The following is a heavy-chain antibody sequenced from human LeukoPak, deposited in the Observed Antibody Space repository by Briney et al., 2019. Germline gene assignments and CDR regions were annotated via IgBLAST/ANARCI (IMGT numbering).Heavy chain of an antibody. CDR2: ISSDGTDE. Sequence: TGGSLRLSCAASGFTFSRFALYWVRQAPGKGLEWVAVISSDGTDEYYADSVKGRFIISRDNFKNMVYLQMNSLRTEDTAVYYCARDQGFGGLGFGYWGQGTLVTVSS. D-gene: IGHD3-10*01. J-gene: IGHJ4*02. CDR3: ARDQGFGGLGFGY. CDR1: GFTFSRFA. V-gene: IGHV3-30-3*01.